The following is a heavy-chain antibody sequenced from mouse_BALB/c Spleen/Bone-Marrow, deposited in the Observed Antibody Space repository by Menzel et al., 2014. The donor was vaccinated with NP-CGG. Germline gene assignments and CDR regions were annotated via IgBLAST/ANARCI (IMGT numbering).Heavy chain of an antibody. V-gene: IGHV5-9-4*01. D-gene: IGHD3-1*01. CDR1: GFTFSSYA. CDR2: ISSGGSYT. CDR3: ARDSSGYFDY. Sequence: VQLKESGGGLVKPGGSLKLSCAASGFTFSSYAMSWVRQSPEKRLEWVAEISSGGSYTYYPDTVTGRFTISRDNAKYTLYLEMSSLRSEDTAMYYCARDSSGYFDYWGQGTTLTVSS. J-gene: IGHJ2*01.